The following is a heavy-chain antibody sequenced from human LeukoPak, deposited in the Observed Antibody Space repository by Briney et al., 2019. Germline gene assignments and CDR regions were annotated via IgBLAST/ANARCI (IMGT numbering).Heavy chain of an antibody. Sequence: SETLSLTCAVYGGSFSGYYWSWIRQPPGKGLEWIGEINHSGSTNYNPSLKSRVTISVGTSKNQFSLKLSSVTAADTAVYYCAKNYVWGSYRSFWFDPWGQGTLVTVSS. CDR2: INHSGST. CDR3: AKNYVWGSYRSFWFDP. CDR1: GGSFSGYY. V-gene: IGHV4-34*01. D-gene: IGHD3-16*02. J-gene: IGHJ5*02.